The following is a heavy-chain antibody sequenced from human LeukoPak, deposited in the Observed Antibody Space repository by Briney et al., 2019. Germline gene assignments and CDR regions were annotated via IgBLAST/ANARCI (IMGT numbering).Heavy chain of an antibody. Sequence: SGPTLVNPTQTLTLTCTFSGFSLSTSGVGVGWIRQPPGKALEWLALIYWDDDKRYSPSLKSRLTITKDTSKNQVVLTMTNMDPVDTATYYCAHSVTYYDFWSGYILDYWGQGTLVTVSS. J-gene: IGHJ4*02. V-gene: IGHV2-5*02. D-gene: IGHD3-3*01. CDR2: IYWDDDK. CDR3: AHSVTYYDFWSGYILDY. CDR1: GFSLSTSGVG.